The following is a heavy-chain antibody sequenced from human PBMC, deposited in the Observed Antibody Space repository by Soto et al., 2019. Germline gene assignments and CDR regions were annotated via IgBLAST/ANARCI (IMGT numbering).Heavy chain of an antibody. D-gene: IGHD6-19*01. CDR2: IWYDGSNK. V-gene: IGHV3-33*01. CDR3: ARVPGDLSSGWYDY. J-gene: IGHJ4*02. CDR1: GFTFSSYG. Sequence: QVQLVESGGGVVQPGRSLRLSCAASGFTFSSYGMHWVRQAPGKGLEWVAVIWYDGSNKYYADSVKGRFTISRDISKNTLYLQKKSLRAEDTAVYYCARVPGDLSSGWYDYWGQGTLVTVSS.